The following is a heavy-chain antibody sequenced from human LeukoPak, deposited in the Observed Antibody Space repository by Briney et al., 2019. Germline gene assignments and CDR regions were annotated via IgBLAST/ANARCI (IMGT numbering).Heavy chain of an antibody. V-gene: IGHV1-18*01. CDR1: GYTFTSYG. Sequence: ASVKVSCKASGYTFTSYGISWVRQAPGQGLEWMGWISAYNGNTNYAQKLQGRVTMTTDTSTSTAYTELRSLRSDDTAVYYCARVGSSADRYYFDYWGQGTLVTVSS. J-gene: IGHJ4*02. D-gene: IGHD6-25*01. CDR3: ARVGSSADRYYFDY. CDR2: ISAYNGNT.